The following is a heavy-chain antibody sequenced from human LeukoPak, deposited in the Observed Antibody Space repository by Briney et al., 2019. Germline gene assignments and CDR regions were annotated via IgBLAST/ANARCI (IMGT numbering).Heavy chain of an antibody. J-gene: IGHJ4*02. CDR2: IYYSGST. D-gene: IGHD3-16*02. Sequence: SETLSLTCTVSGGSISSSSYYWGWIRQPPGKGLERIGSIYYSGSTYYNPSLKSRVTISVDTSKNQFSLKLSSVTAADTAVYYCARHPNYRFIDYWGQGTLVTVSS. V-gene: IGHV4-39*01. CDR1: GGSISSSSYY. CDR3: ARHPNYRFIDY.